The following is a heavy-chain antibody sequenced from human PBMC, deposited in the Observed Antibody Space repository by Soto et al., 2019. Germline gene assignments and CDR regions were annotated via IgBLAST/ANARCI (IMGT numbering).Heavy chain of an antibody. CDR3: ARAGRLKKPLDY. Sequence: SETLSLTCTVSGGSISSGGYYWSWIRQHPGKGLEWIGYIYYSGSTYYNPSLKSRVTISVDTSKNQFSLKLSSVTAADTAVYYCARAGRLKKPLDYWGQGALVTVSS. V-gene: IGHV4-31*03. CDR1: GGSISSGGYY. CDR2: IYYSGST. J-gene: IGHJ4*02.